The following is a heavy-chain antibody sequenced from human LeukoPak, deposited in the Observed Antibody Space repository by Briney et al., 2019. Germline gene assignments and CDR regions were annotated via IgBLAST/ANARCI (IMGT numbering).Heavy chain of an antibody. D-gene: IGHD2-8*02. CDR1: GCIFSYYG. CDR2: IWPDGTIQ. Sequence: GRSLRLSCAACGCIFSYYGMHWVGQAPGKGREGLACIWPDGTIQYYADAVQGRCTISRDNSKNTLYLQLTGRRADDSAVYYCARHNHDWGWDFWGQGAQVTASS. J-gene: IGHJ4*02. CDR3: ARHNHDWGWDF. V-gene: IGHV3-33*01.